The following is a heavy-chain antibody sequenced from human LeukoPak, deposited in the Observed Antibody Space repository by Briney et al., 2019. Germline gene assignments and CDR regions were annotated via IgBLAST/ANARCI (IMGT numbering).Heavy chain of an antibody. CDR1: GFTVSSTY. Sequence: GGSLRLSCAASGFTVSSTYMSWVRQAPGKGLQWVSIIYRGGGTYYADSVKGRFTASGDNSKNTLYLQMNSLRAEDTAVYYCARTVAAYDYWGQGTLVTVSS. CDR2: IYRGGGT. J-gene: IGHJ4*02. V-gene: IGHV3-66*01. CDR3: ARTVAAYDY. D-gene: IGHD6-19*01.